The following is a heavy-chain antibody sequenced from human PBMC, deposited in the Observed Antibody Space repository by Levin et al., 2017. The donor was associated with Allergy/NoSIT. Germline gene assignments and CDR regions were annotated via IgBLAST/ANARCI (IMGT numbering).Heavy chain of an antibody. J-gene: IGHJ4*02. CDR2: IYYSGST. CDR1: GGSISSGGYY. Sequence: SETLSLTCTVSGGSISSGGYYWSWIRQHPGKGLEWIGYIYYSGSTYYNPSLKSRVTISVDTSKNQFSLKLSSVTAADTAVYYCATYGVRGVPIGRFDYWGQGTLVTVSS. V-gene: IGHV4-31*03. D-gene: IGHD3-10*01. CDR3: ATYGVRGVPIGRFDY.